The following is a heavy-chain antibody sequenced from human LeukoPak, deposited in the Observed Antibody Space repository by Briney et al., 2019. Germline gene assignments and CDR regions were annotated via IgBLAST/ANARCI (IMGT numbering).Heavy chain of an antibody. J-gene: IGHJ4*02. D-gene: IGHD1-26*01. CDR2: IYPSDSDT. CDR1: GSTFTTSW. Sequence: GASLKISCKGSGSTFTTSWIAWVRQLPGKGLELMGIIYPSDSDTRYSPSFRGQVTISADKSISTAYLQWSSLKASDTAIYYCARQYGTYFDYWGQGTLVTVSS. V-gene: IGHV5-51*01. CDR3: ARQYGTYFDY.